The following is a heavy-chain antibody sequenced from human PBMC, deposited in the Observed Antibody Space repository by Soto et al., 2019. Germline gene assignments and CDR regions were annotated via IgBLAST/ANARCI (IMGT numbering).Heavy chain of an antibody. CDR3: ASSGIVGREVNTWFDP. J-gene: IGHJ5*02. CDR2: IYRTGST. D-gene: IGHD3-22*01. Sequence: SETLSLTCAVSGGSFTINNWCTWVRQPPGQGLEWIGEIYRTGSTNYNPSLKSRVTISLDKSENQFSLKLTSMTTADTAVYYCASSGIVGREVNTWFDPWGQGTLVTVSS. CDR1: GGSFTINNW. V-gene: IGHV4-4*02.